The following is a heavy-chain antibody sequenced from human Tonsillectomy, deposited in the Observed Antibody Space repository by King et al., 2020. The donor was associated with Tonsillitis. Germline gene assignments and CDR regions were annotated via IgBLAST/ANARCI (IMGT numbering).Heavy chain of an antibody. CDR2: VSGRGGST. V-gene: IGHV3-23*04. CDR3: AKMGDGSGPFYTFFDF. D-gene: IGHD3-10*01. J-gene: IGHJ4*02. Sequence: VQLVESGGGLVQPGGSLRLSCAASGFTFSSYAMSWVRQAPGKGLVWVSAVSGRGGSTYYADSVKGRFSISRDNSKNTLDLQMNSLRAEDTAVYYCAKMGDGSGPFYTFFDFWGQGTLVIVSS. CDR1: GFTFSSYA.